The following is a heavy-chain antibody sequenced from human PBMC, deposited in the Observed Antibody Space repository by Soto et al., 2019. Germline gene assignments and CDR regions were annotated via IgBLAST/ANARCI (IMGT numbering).Heavy chain of an antibody. J-gene: IGHJ6*03. V-gene: IGHV4-31*03. CDR2: IHYRGRT. CDR3: ARFSPPGYYYLDV. CDR1: GGPISIGGYY. Sequence: QVQLQESGPGLVKPSQTLSLTCTVSGGPISIGGYYWTWVRQPPGKGLAWICYIHYRGRTSYNPSLESRVMISLDPSENQFSLKLTSVTAADTAVYYCARFSPPGYYYLDVWGRGTSVTVAS.